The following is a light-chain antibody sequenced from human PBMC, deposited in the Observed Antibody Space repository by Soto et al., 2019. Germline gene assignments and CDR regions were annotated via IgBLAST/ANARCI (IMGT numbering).Light chain of an antibody. J-gene: IGKJ5*01. V-gene: IGKV1-39*01. Sequence: DIQMTQSPSSPSASVVDRVTITCRASQSISSYLNWYQQKPGKAPKLLIYAASSLQSGVPSRFSGSGSGTDFTLTISSLQPEDFATYYCQQSYSTLITFGQGTRLEIK. CDR3: QQSYSTLIT. CDR2: AAS. CDR1: QSISSY.